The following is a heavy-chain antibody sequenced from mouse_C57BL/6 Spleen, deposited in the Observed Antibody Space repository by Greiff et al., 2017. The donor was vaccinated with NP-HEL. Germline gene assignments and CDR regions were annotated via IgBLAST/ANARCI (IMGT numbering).Heavy chain of an antibody. V-gene: IGHV5-16*01. J-gene: IGHJ3*01. D-gene: IGHD1-1*01. Sequence: DVKLVESEGGLVQPGSSMKLSCTASGFTFSDYYMAWVRQVPEKGLEWVANINYDGSSTYYLDSLKSRFIISRDNAKNILYLQMSSLKSEDTATYYCARMTVGFAYWGQGTLVTVSA. CDR2: INYDGSST. CDR1: GFTFSDYY. CDR3: ARMTVGFAY.